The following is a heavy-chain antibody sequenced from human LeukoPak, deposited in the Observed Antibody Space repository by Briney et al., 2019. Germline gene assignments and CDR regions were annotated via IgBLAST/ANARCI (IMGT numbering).Heavy chain of an antibody. CDR3: ATSGIKDALYV. D-gene: IGHD1-26*01. V-gene: IGHV3-69-1*02. Sequence: GGSLRLSCAASGFSLSDNYMYWIRQAPGKGLEWLSFISNGGRTKYADSVKGRFTISRDSAKNSLYLQMNSLIAEDTALYYCATSGIKDALYVWGEGTMVTVSS. CDR1: GFSLSDNY. J-gene: IGHJ3*01. CDR2: ISNGGRT.